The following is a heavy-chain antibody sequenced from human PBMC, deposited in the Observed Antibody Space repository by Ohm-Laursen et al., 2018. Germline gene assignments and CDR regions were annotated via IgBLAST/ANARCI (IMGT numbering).Heavy chain of an antibody. J-gene: IGHJ4*02. V-gene: IGHV3-21*04. CDR2: ISSSSSYI. D-gene: IGHD3-22*01. CDR1: PLSFSSYS. Sequence: GSLRLSCAASPLSFSSYSMNWVRQAPGKGLEWVSSISSSSSYIYYADSVKGRFTISRDNAKNSLYLQMNSLRAEDTAVYYCAKGRMYRTSYHYDSDYWGQGALVTVSS. CDR3: AKGRMYRTSYHYDSDY.